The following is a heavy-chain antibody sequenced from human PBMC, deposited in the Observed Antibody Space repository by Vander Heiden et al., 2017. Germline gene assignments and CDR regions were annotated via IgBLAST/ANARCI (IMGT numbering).Heavy chain of an antibody. J-gene: IGHJ4*02. V-gene: IGHV3-23*01. CDR2: ISRSGATT. D-gene: IGHD6-19*01. CDR1: GFNVNNDA. Sequence: EVQLLQSGGDLVQPGGALTLSCAASGFNVNNDALSWVRQAPGKGLEWVSTISRSGATTYYSDSVKGRFTVSRNNSKNSLYLRMNTVRAEDTALYYCARSPISVTGFFDSWGQGTLVTVSS. CDR3: ARSPISVTGFFDS.